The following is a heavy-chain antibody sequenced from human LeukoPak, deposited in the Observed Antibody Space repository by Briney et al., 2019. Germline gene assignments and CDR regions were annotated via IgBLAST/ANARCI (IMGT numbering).Heavy chain of an antibody. V-gene: IGHV4-39*06. D-gene: IGHD2-21*02. Sequence: SETLSLTCTVSGGSISSGGYYWSWIRQPPGKGLEWIGEINHSGSTNYNPSLKSRVTISVDTSKNQFPLKLSSVTAADTAVYYCARGTRLNYYYYYYYMDVWGKGTTVTVSS. CDR3: ARGTRLNYYYYYYYMDV. CDR2: INHSGST. CDR1: GGSISSGGYY. J-gene: IGHJ6*03.